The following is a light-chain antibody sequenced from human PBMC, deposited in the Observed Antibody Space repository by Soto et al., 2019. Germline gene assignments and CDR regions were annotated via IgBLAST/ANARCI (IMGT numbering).Light chain of an antibody. V-gene: IGKV1-5*03. CDR2: KTS. Sequence: DIHMTQSPSTLSASVGDRVTITCRASQSISSWLAWYQQKPGKAPKLLIYKTSSLETGVPSRFSGSGSGTEFTLPISSLQLDDFATYYCQHYKDYSWTFGQGTKVEVK. CDR3: QHYKDYSWT. J-gene: IGKJ1*01. CDR1: QSISSW.